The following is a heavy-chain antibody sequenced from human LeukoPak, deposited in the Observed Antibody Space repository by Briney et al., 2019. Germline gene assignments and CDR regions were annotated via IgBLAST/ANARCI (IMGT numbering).Heavy chain of an antibody. CDR1: GFTFSSYA. D-gene: IGHD6-19*01. V-gene: IGHV3-23*01. J-gene: IGHJ4*02. CDR3: AKDFSRALISGWRFDY. Sequence: GSLRLSCAASGFTFSSYAMTWVRPAPGKGLEWVSAISGTGADTYYADSVRGRFSISRDNSKNTLYLQMNSLTAEDTAVYYCAKDFSRALISGWRFDYWGQGTLVTVSS. CDR2: ISGTGADT.